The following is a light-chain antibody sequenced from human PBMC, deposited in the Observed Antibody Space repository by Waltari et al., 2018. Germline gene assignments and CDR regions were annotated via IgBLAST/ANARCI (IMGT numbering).Light chain of an antibody. CDR2: GAS. J-gene: IGKJ1*01. Sequence: EIVLTQSPAPLSVSPGERPTLSCRASQSVSSNLAWYQQKPGQAPRLLIYGASTRATGIPARFSGSGSGTDFTLTISSLQSEDFAVYYCQHYNNWPPWTFGQGTKVEIK. CDR1: QSVSSN. CDR3: QHYNNWPPWT. V-gene: IGKV3-15*01.